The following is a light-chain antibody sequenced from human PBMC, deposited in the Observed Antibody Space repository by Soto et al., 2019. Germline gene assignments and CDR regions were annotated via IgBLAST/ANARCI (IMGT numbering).Light chain of an antibody. CDR1: QSVSSF. Sequence: EIVLTQSPATLSLSPGERATLSCRASQSVSSFLAWYQQKPGQAPRLLIYDASNRATGIPDRFSGSGSGTDFTLTISSLEPEDFGVYYCQQRSNWPPVTFGGGTKVEIK. CDR2: DAS. CDR3: QQRSNWPPVT. J-gene: IGKJ4*01. V-gene: IGKV3-11*01.